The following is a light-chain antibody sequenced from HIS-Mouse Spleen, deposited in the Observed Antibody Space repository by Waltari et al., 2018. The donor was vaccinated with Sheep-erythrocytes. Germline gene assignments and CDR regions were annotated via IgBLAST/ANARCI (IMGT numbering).Light chain of an antibody. V-gene: IGLV2-14*03. Sequence: QSALTQPASVSGSPGQSITISCTGTSSDVGGYNYVSWYQQHPGKAPKLMIYDVSNRPSGVSNPFSGSKSGNTASLTISGLQAEDEADYDCSSYTSSSTWVFGGGTKLTVL. J-gene: IGLJ3*02. CDR3: SSYTSSSTWV. CDR1: SSDVGGYNY. CDR2: DVS.